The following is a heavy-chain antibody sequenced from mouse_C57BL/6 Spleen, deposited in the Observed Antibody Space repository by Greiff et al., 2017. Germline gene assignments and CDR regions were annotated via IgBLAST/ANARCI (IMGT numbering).Heavy chain of an antibody. D-gene: IGHD2-3*01. CDR2: IDPSDSYT. CDR3: ARRDGYRGFAY. Sequence: VQLQQPGAELVMPGASVKLSCKASGYTFTSYWMHWVKQRPGQGLEWIGEIDPSDSYTNYTQKFKGKSTLTVDKSSSTAYMQLSSRTSEDSAVYYCARRDGYRGFAYWGQGTLVTVSA. CDR1: GYTFTSYW. J-gene: IGHJ3*01. V-gene: IGHV1-69*01.